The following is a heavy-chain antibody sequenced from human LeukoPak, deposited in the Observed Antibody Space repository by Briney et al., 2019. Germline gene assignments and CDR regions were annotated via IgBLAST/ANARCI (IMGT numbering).Heavy chain of an antibody. CDR1: GFAFSNYA. J-gene: IGHJ4*02. CDR2: ISASGGSA. CDR3: AKDSAPGSSRADPFDY. D-gene: IGHD2-15*01. Sequence: GGSLRLSCAASGFAFSNYAMTWVRQAPGKGLEWISSISASGGSAKYADSVKGRFTISRDNSKNTLYLQMNSLRAEDTAVYYCAKDSAPGSSRADPFDYWGQGTLVTVSS. V-gene: IGHV3-23*01.